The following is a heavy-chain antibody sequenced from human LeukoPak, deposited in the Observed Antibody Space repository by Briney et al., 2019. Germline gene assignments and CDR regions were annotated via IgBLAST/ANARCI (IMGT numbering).Heavy chain of an antibody. CDR2: IWYDGSNK. J-gene: IGHJ4*02. CDR1: GFTFSSYG. D-gene: IGHD3-22*01. Sequence: PGGSLRLSCAASGFTFSSYGMHWVRQAPGKGLEWVAVIWYDGSNKYYADSVKGRFTISRDNSKNTLYLQMNSLRAEDTAVYYCAKSPVYYDSSGYYSVLGFDYWGQGTLVTVSP. V-gene: IGHV3-33*06. CDR3: AKSPVYYDSSGYYSVLGFDY.